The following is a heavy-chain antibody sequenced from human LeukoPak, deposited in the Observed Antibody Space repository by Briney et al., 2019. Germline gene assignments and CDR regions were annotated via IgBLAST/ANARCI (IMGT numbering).Heavy chain of an antibody. CDR1: GFTFSCYG. Sequence: GRSLRLSCAASGFTFSCYGMHWVRQAPGKGLEWVAVISYDGSNKYYADSVKGRFTISRDNSKNTLYLQMNSLRAEDTAVYYCAKDPHARSSLYYDFWSGYMHAFDIWGQGTMVTVSS. CDR3: AKDPHARSSLYYDFWSGYMHAFDI. CDR2: ISYDGSNK. D-gene: IGHD3-3*01. J-gene: IGHJ3*02. V-gene: IGHV3-30*18.